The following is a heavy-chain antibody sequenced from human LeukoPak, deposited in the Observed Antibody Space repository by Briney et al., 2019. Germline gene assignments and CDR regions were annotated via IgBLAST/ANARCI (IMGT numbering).Heavy chain of an antibody. D-gene: IGHD5-24*01. Sequence: GSLRLSCTVSGFTVSSNSMSWVRQAPGEGLEWVSFIYSDNTHYSDSVKGRFTISRDNSKNTLYLQMNSLRAEDTAVYYCARVRDGYYFDYWGQGTLVTVSS. CDR1: GFTVSSNS. V-gene: IGHV3-53*01. CDR3: ARVRDGYYFDY. J-gene: IGHJ4*02. CDR2: IYSDNT.